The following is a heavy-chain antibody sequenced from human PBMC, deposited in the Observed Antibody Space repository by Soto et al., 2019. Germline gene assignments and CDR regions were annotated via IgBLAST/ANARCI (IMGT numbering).Heavy chain of an antibody. CDR1: GYTFSGYY. V-gene: IGHV1-2*02. J-gene: IGHJ4*02. Sequence: GASVKVSCKTSGYTFSGYYLNWVRQAPGQGLEWMGWVNPHTGGTHYAQKFDGRVTMTRDTSTYTAYMELSGLKFDDTATYFCARVMAYEQQLVPFDYWGQGTLVTVSS. CDR3: ARVMAYEQQLVPFDY. CDR2: VNPHTGGT. D-gene: IGHD6-13*01.